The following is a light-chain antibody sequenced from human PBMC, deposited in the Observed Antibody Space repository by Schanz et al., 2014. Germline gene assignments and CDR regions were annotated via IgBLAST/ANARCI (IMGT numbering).Light chain of an antibody. CDR2: AAS. CDR1: QSISSY. Sequence: DIQMTQSPSSLSASVGDRVTITCRASQSISSYLNWYQQKPGKAPKLLIYAASRLLNGVPSRFSGSGSGTDFTLTISSLQPEDFATYYCQQLNSPRTFGGGTKVEIK. CDR3: QQLNSPRT. V-gene: IGKV1-39*01. J-gene: IGKJ4*01.